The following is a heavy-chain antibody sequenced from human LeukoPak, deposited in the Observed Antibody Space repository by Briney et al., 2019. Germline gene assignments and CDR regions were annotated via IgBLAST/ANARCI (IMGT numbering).Heavy chain of an antibody. CDR1: GFTFSNYA. V-gene: IGHV3-64*01. CDR3: VRVGNYREFDY. J-gene: IGHJ4*02. CDR2: ISTNGDAT. Sequence: GGSLRLSCAASGFTFSNYALHWVRQAPGKGLEDVSAISTNGDATFYANSVKGRFTISRDNSKNTLYLQMGSLRAEDMAVYYCVRVGNYREFDYWGQGTLVIVSS. D-gene: IGHD1-7*01.